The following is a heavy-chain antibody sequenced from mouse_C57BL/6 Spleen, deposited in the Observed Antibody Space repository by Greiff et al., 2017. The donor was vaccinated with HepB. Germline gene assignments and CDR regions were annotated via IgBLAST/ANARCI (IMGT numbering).Heavy chain of an antibody. V-gene: IGHV1-5*01. CDR3: TRFYYYGSSPDWYFDV. CDR2: IYPGNSDT. D-gene: IGHD1-1*01. CDR1: GYTFTSYW. J-gene: IGHJ1*03. Sequence: EVQLQQSGTVLARPGASVKMSCKTSGYTFTSYWMHWVKQRPGQGLEWIGAIYPGNSDTSYNQKFKGKAKLTAVTSASTAYMELSSLTNEDSAVYYCTRFYYYGSSPDWYFDVWGTGTTVTVSS.